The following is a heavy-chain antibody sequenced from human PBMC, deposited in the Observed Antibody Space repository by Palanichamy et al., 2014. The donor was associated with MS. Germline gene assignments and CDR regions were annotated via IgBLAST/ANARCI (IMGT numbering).Heavy chain of an antibody. CDR1: GDSVSSNSAA. CDR2: TYYRSKWYN. Sequence: VQLQQSGPGLVKPSQTLSLTCAISGDSVSSNSAAWNWIRQSPSRGLEWLGRTYYRSKWYNDYAVSVKSRITINPGTSKNQFSLQLNSVTPEDTAVYYCAREFNYYDSSGYYYYYGMGVWGQGTTVTVSS. J-gene: IGHJ6*02. CDR3: AREFNYYDSSGYYYYYGMGV. D-gene: IGHD3-22*01. V-gene: IGHV6-1*01.